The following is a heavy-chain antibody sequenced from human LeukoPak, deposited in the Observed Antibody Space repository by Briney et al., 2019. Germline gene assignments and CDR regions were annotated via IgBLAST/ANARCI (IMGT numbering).Heavy chain of an antibody. CDR1: GGSFSGYY. J-gene: IGHJ6*02. CDR2: INHSGST. CDR3: ARWMMTTVTQSQMKRQYYYYGMDV. V-gene: IGHV4-34*01. Sequence: KPSETLSLTCAVYGGSFSGYYWSWIRQPPGKGLEWIGEINHSGSTNYNPSLKSRVTISVDTSKNQFSLKLSSVTAADTAVYYCARWMMTTVTQSQMKRQYYYYGMDVWGQGTTVTVSS. D-gene: IGHD4-17*01.